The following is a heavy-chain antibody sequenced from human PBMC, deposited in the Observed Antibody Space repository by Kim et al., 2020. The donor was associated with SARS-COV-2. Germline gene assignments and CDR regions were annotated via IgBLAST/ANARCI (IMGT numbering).Heavy chain of an antibody. V-gene: IGHV1-46*01. J-gene: IGHJ4*02. Sequence: ASVKVSCKVSGFTFASYHMHWVRQAPGQGLEWMGIISPSDNTNYAKKFRGRVTMTRDTSTDTVYLELSRLTSEDTAMYYCARRYSAYELGYWGQGTVVTVSS. CDR1: GFTFASYH. D-gene: IGHD5-12*01. CDR2: ISPSDNT. CDR3: ARRYSAYELGY.